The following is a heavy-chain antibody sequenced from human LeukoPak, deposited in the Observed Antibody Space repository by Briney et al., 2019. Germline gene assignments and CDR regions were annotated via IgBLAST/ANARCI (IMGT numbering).Heavy chain of an antibody. CDR2: ISSSSSTI. V-gene: IGHV3-48*02. CDR3: ARDLSTYPLETLGFDY. Sequence: GGSLRLSCAASGFTFSSYSMNWVRQAPGKGLEWVSYISSSSSTIYYADSVKGRFTISGDNAKNSLYLQMNSLRDEDTAVYYCARDLSTYPLETLGFDYWGQGTLVTVSS. D-gene: IGHD5/OR15-5a*01. CDR1: GFTFSSYS. J-gene: IGHJ4*02.